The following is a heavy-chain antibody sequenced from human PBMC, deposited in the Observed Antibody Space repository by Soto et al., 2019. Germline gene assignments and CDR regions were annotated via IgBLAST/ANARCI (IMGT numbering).Heavy chain of an antibody. CDR3: AKEGLRFLEWLLLLDY. CDR2: ISGSGGST. D-gene: IGHD3-3*01. V-gene: IGHV3-23*01. Sequence: GSLTLFCAASGFTFHPYAMSWVRQAQGKGLEWVSAISGSGGSTYYADSVKGRFTISRDNSKNTLYLQMNSLRAEDTAVYYCAKEGLRFLEWLLLLDYWGQGTLLTVSS. CDR1: GFTFHPYA. J-gene: IGHJ4*02.